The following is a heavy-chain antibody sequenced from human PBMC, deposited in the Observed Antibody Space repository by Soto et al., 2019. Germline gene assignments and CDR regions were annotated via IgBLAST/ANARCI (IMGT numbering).Heavy chain of an antibody. CDR1: GGSISSSRYY. J-gene: IGHJ5*02. CDR2: IYYSGST. D-gene: IGHD3-10*01. V-gene: IGHV4-39*01. Sequence: QPQLQESGPGLVKPSETLSLTCTVSGGSISSSRYYWGWIRQPPGKGLEWIGSIYYSGSTYYNPSLKGRVTISVDTSKNQFSLKLSSVTAADTAVYHCARHPDVARGGFDPWGQGTLVTVSS. CDR3: ARHPDVARGGFDP.